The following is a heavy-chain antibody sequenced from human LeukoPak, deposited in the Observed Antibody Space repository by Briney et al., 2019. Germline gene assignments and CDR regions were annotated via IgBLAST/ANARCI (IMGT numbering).Heavy chain of an antibody. D-gene: IGHD4-23*01. CDR3: ARALPYGGHKWFDP. J-gene: IGHJ5*02. Sequence: PSETLSLTCTVSGGSIVNYYWSWIRQPPGKGLEWIGYIYYTGSTVHSPSLKSRVTMSVDMSKKQLSLKLSSVTAADTAVYYCARALPYGGHKWFDPWGQGTLVTVSS. CDR2: IYYTGST. CDR1: GGSIVNYY. V-gene: IGHV4-59*12.